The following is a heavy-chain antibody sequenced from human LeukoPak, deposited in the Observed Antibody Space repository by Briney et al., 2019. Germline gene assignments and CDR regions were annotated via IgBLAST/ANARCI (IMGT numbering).Heavy chain of an antibody. CDR2: IISKTDGATT. J-gene: IGHJ6*03. CDR3: TTDCGGDCYTYYYYYYYMDV. Sequence: SGESLTLSCAVSGFSFSNAWMRWVRQAPGGGREWVGCIISKTDGATTDYAAPVQGRFTISRDDSRNTLYLQTNSLKTEDTAVYSTTTDCGGDCYTYYYYYYYMDVWGKGTTVTVSS. D-gene: IGHD2-21*01. V-gene: IGHV3-15*01. CDR1: GFSFSNAW.